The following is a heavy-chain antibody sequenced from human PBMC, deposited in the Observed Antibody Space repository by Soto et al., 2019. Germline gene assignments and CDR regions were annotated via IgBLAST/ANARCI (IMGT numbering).Heavy chain of an antibody. CDR1: GFTFSSYG. CDR2: ISYDGSNK. CDR3: AKDYNYYDSSGYFPNWYCDL. J-gene: IGHJ2*01. D-gene: IGHD3-22*01. V-gene: IGHV3-30*18. Sequence: QVQLVESGGGVVQPGRSLRLSCAASGFTFSSYGMHWVRQAPGKGLEWVAIISYDGSNKYYADSVKGRFTISRDNSKNTLYLQMNSMRAEDTAVYYCAKDYNYYDSSGYFPNWYCDLWGRGTLVTVSS.